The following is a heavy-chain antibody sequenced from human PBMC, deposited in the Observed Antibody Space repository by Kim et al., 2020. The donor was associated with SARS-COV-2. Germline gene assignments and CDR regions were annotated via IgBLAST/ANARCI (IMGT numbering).Heavy chain of an antibody. J-gene: IGHJ4*02. Sequence: SVKGRFNISRENSKNTLLLRMRSLRAEETAVYYCAPLIGGGGSYISDFDYWGQGTLVTVSS. V-gene: IGHV3-30*15. CDR3: APLIGGGGSYISDFDY. D-gene: IGHD1-26*01.